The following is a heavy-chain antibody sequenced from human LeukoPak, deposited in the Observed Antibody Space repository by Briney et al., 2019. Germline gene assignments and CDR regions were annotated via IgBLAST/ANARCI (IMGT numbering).Heavy chain of an antibody. D-gene: IGHD3-16*01. CDR3: AKDIRYYGSLGGNAFDI. CDR1: GFTFDDYA. CDR2: ISWNSGSI. J-gene: IGHJ3*02. V-gene: IGHV3-9*03. Sequence: GGSLRLSCAASGFTFDDYAMHWVRQAPGKGLEWVSGISWNSGSIGYADSVKGRFTISRDNAKNSLYLQMNSLRAEDMALYYCAKDIRYYGSLGGNAFDIWGQGTMVTASS.